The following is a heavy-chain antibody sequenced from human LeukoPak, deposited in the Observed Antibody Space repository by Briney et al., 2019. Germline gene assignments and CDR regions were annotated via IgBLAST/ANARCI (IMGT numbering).Heavy chain of an antibody. CDR2: IGNTET. D-gene: IGHD7-27*01. V-gene: IGHV3-23*01. CDR3: ARDVQAFNSNWDYFEY. Sequence: GGSLRLSCVASGFTFGTFAMSWVRQAPGKGLEWVSGIGNTETYYSDSVKGRFTISRDNSKSTIYLHMSNLRAEDTALYYCARDVQAFNSNWDYFEYWGQGTPVTVSS. J-gene: IGHJ4*02. CDR1: GFTFGTFA.